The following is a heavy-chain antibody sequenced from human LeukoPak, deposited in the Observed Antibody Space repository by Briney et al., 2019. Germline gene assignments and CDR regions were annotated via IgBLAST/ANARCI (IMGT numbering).Heavy chain of an antibody. Sequence: ASVKVSCKASGGTFSSYAISWVRQAPGQGLEWMGGIIPIFGTANCAQKFQGRVTITADESTSTAYMELSSLRSEDTAVYYCARGGLLMNWFDPWGQGTLVTVSS. D-gene: IGHD3-16*01. V-gene: IGHV1-69*13. CDR2: IIPIFGTA. CDR3: ARGGLLMNWFDP. J-gene: IGHJ5*02. CDR1: GGTFSSYA.